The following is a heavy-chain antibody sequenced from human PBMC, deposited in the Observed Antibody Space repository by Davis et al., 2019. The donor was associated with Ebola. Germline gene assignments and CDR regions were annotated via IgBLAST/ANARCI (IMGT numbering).Heavy chain of an antibody. CDR3: ASVVPAAGGDY. D-gene: IGHD2-2*01. V-gene: IGHV4-39*01. Sequence: SETLSLTCTVSGGSISSSSYYWGWIRQPPGKGLEWIGSIYYSGSTYYNPSLKSRVTISVDTSKNQFSLKLSSVTAADTAVYYCASVVPAAGGDYWGQGTLATVSS. CDR2: IYYSGST. J-gene: IGHJ4*02. CDR1: GGSISSSSYY.